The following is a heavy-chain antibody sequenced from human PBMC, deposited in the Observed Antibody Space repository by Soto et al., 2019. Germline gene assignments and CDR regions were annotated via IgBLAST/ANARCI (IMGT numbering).Heavy chain of an antibody. CDR3: ARGWGIAAPGPNWFDP. CDR2: INPNSGGT. D-gene: IGHD6-13*01. CDR1: GYSLSGYY. V-gene: IGHV1-2*02. J-gene: IGHJ5*02. Sequence: VASVKVSCKASGYSLSGYYLHWVRRAPGQGPEWMGWINPNSGGTKYVQKFQGRVTMTRDTSISTVYLELSRLRSDDTAVYYCARGWGIAAPGPNWFDPWGQGTLVTVSS.